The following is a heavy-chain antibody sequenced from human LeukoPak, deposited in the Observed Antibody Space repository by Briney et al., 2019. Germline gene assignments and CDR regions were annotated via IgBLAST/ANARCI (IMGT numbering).Heavy chain of an antibody. CDR3: ARVTREAARYWYFDL. V-gene: IGHV4-59*12. CDR1: GGSISNYY. D-gene: IGHD6-6*01. J-gene: IGHJ2*01. Sequence: SETLSLTCTVSGGSISNYYWSWIRQPPGKGLEWIGYIYYSGRTRYNPSLKSPVTISVDTSKNQFSLRLNSVTAADTAVYFCARVTREAARYWYFDLWGRGTLVTVSS. CDR2: IYYSGRT.